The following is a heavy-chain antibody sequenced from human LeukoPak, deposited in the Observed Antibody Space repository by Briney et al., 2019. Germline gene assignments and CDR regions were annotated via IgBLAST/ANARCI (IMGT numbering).Heavy chain of an antibody. CDR2: IKKDGSEK. Sequence: QTGGSLRLSCAASGFTFSSYWMSWVGQAPGKGLEWVANIKKDGSEKYYVDSVKGRFTISRDNAKNSLSLQMNSLRVEDTAVYYCARDHGSGSYWEGFDPWGQGTLVTVSS. J-gene: IGHJ5*02. D-gene: IGHD3-10*01. CDR1: GFTFSSYW. V-gene: IGHV3-7*01. CDR3: ARDHGSGSYWEGFDP.